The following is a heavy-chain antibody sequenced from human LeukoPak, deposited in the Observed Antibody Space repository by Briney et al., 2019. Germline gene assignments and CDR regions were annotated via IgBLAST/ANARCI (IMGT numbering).Heavy chain of an antibody. CDR3: AKIRPPAYDI. CDR1: GFTFSSYA. J-gene: IGHJ3*02. Sequence: GGSLRLSCAASGFTFSSYAMNWVRQAPGKGLEWVSAISGRDSSTYYADSVKGRFTISRDNSKNTLYLQMNSLRAEDTAVYYCAKIRPPAYDIWGQGTMVTVSS. V-gene: IGHV3-23*01. CDR2: ISGRDSST. D-gene: IGHD3-3*02.